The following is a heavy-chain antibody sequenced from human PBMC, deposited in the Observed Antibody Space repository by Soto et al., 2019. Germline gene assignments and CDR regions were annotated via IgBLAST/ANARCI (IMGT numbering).Heavy chain of an antibody. Sequence: QVQLQESGPGLVKPSQTLSLTCTVSGGSISSGTSYWTWIRQAPGTGLELIGYIYYSGNTFYNPSLKSRVTISIATSKNQFSLKLSSVTAAATAVYYCARSMVRGAIGAFDAWGQGTVVTVSS. D-gene: IGHD3-10*01. J-gene: IGHJ3*01. CDR2: IYYSGNT. CDR3: ARSMVRGAIGAFDA. CDR1: GGSISSGTSY. V-gene: IGHV4-30-4*01.